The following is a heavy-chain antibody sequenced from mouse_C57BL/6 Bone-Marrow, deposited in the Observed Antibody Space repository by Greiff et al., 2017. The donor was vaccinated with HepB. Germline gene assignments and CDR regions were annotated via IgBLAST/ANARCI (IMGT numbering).Heavy chain of an antibody. J-gene: IGHJ4*01. Sequence: VQLQQPGAELVRPGSSVKMSCKASGYTFTSYWITWVKQRPGQGLEWIGDIYPGSGSTNYNEKFKSKATLTVDTASSTAYMQLSSLTSEDSAVYYCARRRNGSSYHYAMDYWGQGTSVTVSS. CDR3: ARRRNGSSYHYAMDY. V-gene: IGHV1-55*01. CDR2: IYPGSGST. D-gene: IGHD1-1*01. CDR1: GYTFTSYW.